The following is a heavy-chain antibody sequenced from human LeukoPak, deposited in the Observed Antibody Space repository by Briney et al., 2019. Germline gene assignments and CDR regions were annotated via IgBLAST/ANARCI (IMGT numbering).Heavy chain of an antibody. D-gene: IGHD1-26*01. V-gene: IGHV3-48*01. Sequence: GGSLRLSCAASGFTFSSYSMNRVRQAPGKGLEWASYISSSSSTIYYADSVKGRFTISRDNAKNSLYLQMNSLRAEDTAVYYCARAGWELLYWGQGTLVTVSS. CDR3: ARAGWELLY. CDR2: ISSSSSTI. J-gene: IGHJ4*02. CDR1: GFTFSSYS.